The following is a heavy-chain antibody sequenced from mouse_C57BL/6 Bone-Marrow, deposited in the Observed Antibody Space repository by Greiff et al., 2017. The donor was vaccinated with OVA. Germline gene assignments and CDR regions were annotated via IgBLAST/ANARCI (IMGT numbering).Heavy chain of an antibody. CDR2: IDPSDSYT. Sequence: QVQLQQSGAELVSPGTSVKLSCKASGYTFTSYWMHWVKQRPGQGLEWIGVIDPSDSYTNYIQKFKGKATLTVDTSSSTAYMQLSSLTSEDSAVYYCARITTVVGRDYWGQGTTLTVSS. J-gene: IGHJ2*01. CDR1: GYTFTSYW. CDR3: ARITTVVGRDY. V-gene: IGHV1-59*01. D-gene: IGHD1-1*01.